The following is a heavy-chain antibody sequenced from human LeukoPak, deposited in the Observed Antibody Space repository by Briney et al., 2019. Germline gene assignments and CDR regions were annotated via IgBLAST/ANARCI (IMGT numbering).Heavy chain of an antibody. CDR2: GSTDGTP. CDR1: GFTFGNYA. Sequence: GGSLRLSCAVSGFTFGNYAMAWVRQAPGKGLESVSSGSTDGTPYYADSVKGRFTISRDNSKNTLHLQMNSLRAEDTAVYYCAKLGAGGYYSYMDVWGKGTTVIVSS. D-gene: IGHD3-16*01. J-gene: IGHJ6*03. CDR3: AKLGAGGYYSYMDV. V-gene: IGHV3-23*01.